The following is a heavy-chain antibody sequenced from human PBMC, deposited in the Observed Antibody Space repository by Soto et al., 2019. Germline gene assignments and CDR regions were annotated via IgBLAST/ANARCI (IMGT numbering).Heavy chain of an antibody. CDR1: GGSISSSSSYS. CDR3: ARFETGVGLAY. D-gene: IGHD7-27*01. J-gene: IGHJ4*02. Sequence: QMQMQESGPGLVKPSETLSLTCTDSGGSISSSSSYSWVWIRQPTGKGLEWIGNIYYSGRTYYDPSLKSRVTISLDTSENQFSLKLYSVTAADTAVYYCARFETGVGLAYWGQGTLVTVSS. CDR2: IYYSGRT. V-gene: IGHV4-39*01.